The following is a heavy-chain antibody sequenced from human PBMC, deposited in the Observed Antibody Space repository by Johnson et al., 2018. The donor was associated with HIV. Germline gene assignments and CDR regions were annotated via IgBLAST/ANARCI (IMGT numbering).Heavy chain of an antibody. V-gene: IGHV3-7*01. CDR1: GFTFSAYW. CDR2: IKQDGREK. D-gene: IGHD6-6*01. Sequence: VQLVESGGGLVQPGGSLRLSCAASGFTFSAYWMTWVRQAPGKGLEWVAKIKQDGREKYYADSVKGRFTISRDNSKNTLYLQMNSLRADDTAVYYCARGGRRQGAFDIWGQGTMVTVSS. CDR3: ARGGRRQGAFDI. J-gene: IGHJ3*02.